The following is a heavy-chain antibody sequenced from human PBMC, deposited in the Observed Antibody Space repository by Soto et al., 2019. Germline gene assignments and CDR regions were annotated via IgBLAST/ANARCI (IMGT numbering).Heavy chain of an antibody. V-gene: IGHV3-23*01. D-gene: IGHD2-15*01. CDR3: AKXDIVVAGAIFDAFDI. CDR1: GFTFSSYA. CDR2: ISGSGGST. Sequence: PGGSLRLSCAASGFTFSSYAMSWVRQAPGKGLEWVSAISGSGGSTYYADSVKGRFTISRDNSKNTLYLQMNSLRAEDTAVYYCAKXDIVVAGAIFDAFDIWGQGTMVTVSS. J-gene: IGHJ3*02.